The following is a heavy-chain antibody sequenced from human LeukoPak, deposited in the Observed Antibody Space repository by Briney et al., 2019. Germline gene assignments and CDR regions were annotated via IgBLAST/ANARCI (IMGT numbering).Heavy chain of an antibody. J-gene: IGHJ4*02. CDR1: GGSISSYY. D-gene: IGHD4-17*01. V-gene: IGHV4-59*01. Sequence: SEPLSLTCTVSGGSISSYYWNWIRQPPGKGLEWVGYIYYSGSTKYNPSLRSRVTISVDTSKNQFSLKLSSVTAADTAVYYCARGEEYGDYQFFDYWGQGTLVTVSS. CDR2: IYYSGST. CDR3: ARGEEYGDYQFFDY.